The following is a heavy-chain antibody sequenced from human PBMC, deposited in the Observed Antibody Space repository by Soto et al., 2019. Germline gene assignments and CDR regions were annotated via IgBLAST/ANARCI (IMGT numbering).Heavy chain of an antibody. V-gene: IGHV4-59*01. J-gene: IGHJ3*01. CDR2: IYYSGST. D-gene: IGHD2-2*01. Sequence: SETLSLTCTVSGGSISSYYWSWIRQPPGKGLEWIGYIYYSGSTNYNPSLKSRVTISVDTSKNQFSLKLSSVTAADTAVYYCASYCSSTSCHRDAAFAPWGEGIMVTVSS. CDR1: GGSISSYY. CDR3: ASYCSSTSCHRDAAFAP.